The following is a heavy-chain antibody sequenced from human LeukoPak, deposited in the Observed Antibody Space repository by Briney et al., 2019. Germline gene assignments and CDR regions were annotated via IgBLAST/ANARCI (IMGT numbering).Heavy chain of an antibody. J-gene: IGHJ4*02. V-gene: IGHV3-30*05. CDR3: ARDGWGGDKLLDLYYFDY. CDR2: ISYDGSNK. D-gene: IGHD2-15*01. Sequence: GRSLRLSCAASGFTFSSYGMHWVRQAPGKGLEWVAVISYDGSNKYYADSVKGRFTISRDNSKNTLYLQMNSLRAEDTAVYYCARDGWGGDKLLDLYYFDYWGQGTLVTVSS. CDR1: GFTFSSYG.